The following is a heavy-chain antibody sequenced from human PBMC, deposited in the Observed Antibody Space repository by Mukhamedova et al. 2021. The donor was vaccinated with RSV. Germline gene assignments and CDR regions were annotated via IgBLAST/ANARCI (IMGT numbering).Heavy chain of an antibody. D-gene: IGHD5-18*01. CDR3: AKVRLTAVSYYFGMYV. Sequence: AVISYDGSNKYYSDSLMFLFTISSYNSNNTLYLQMNSLRAEDTAVYYCAKVRLTAVSYYFGMYVWGQGTTVTVSS. CDR2: ISYDGSNK. V-gene: IGHV3-30*18. J-gene: IGHJ6*02.